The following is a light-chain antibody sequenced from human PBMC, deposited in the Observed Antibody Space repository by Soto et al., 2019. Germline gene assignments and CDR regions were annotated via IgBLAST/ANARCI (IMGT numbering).Light chain of an antibody. CDR3: QQYDYSRT. V-gene: IGKV1-5*01. CDR2: DVS. Sequence: GDTVTITCRASQSIAASLAWYQHKPGEAPKLLIYDVSSLETGVPSGFSGSGSGTEFSLTIRGLQPDDFATYYCQQYDYSRTFGQGTKVDIK. CDR1: QSIAAS. J-gene: IGKJ1*01.